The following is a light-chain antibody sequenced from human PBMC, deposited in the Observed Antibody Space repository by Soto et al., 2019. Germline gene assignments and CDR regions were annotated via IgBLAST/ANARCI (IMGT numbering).Light chain of an antibody. Sequence: QSALTQPASVSGSPGQSITISCTGTSSDVGAYNYVSWYQQHPGKAPKLLIYEVTNRPFGVSNRFSGSKSGNTASLTIAGLQTEDEADYYCAAWHDSLNGPVFGGGTKLTVL. V-gene: IGLV2-14*01. CDR3: AAWHDSLNGPV. CDR2: EVT. CDR1: SSDVGAYNY. J-gene: IGLJ3*02.